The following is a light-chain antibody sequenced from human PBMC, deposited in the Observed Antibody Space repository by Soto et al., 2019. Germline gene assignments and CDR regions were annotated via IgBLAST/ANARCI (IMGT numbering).Light chain of an antibody. J-gene: IGLJ3*02. CDR2: EVS. V-gene: IGLV2-14*01. CDR1: TNDVGGFNY. CDR3: SSYTSSSTWV. Sequence: QSVLTQPPSASGSAGQSVTISCTGPTNDVGGFNYVSWYQQHPGRVPKLIIYEVSNRPSGVSNRFSGSKSGNTASLTISGLQAEDEADYYCSSYTSSSTWVFGGGTKLTVL.